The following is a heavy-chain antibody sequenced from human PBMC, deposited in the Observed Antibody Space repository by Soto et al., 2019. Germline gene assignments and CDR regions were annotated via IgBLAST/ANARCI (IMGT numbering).Heavy chain of an antibody. CDR3: VRTSHYGSGTWNFDY. Sequence: EVQLVESGGGLVQPGGSLRLSCAASGFTLSDHYMDWVRQAPGKGLEWVGRTRNKANSYTTEYAASVKGRFIVSSDDSMNSLYLQMNSLKTEDTAMYACVRTSHYGSGTWNFDYWGQGTLVTVSS. CDR1: GFTLSDHY. CDR2: TRNKANSYTT. J-gene: IGHJ4*02. D-gene: IGHD3-10*01. V-gene: IGHV3-72*01.